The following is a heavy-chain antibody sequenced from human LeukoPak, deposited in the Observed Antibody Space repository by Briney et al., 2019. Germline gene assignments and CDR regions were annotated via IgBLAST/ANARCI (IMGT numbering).Heavy chain of an antibody. CDR3: AKEFRYFDY. V-gene: IGHV3-30-3*01. J-gene: IGHJ4*02. CDR1: GLTFSSSG. CDR2: ISYDGSNK. Sequence: GGSLRLSCAASGLTFSSSGMQWVRQAPGKGLEWVAVISYDGSNKYYADSVKGRFTISRDNSKNTLYLQMNSLRAEDTAVYYCAKEFRYFDYWGQGTLVTVSS.